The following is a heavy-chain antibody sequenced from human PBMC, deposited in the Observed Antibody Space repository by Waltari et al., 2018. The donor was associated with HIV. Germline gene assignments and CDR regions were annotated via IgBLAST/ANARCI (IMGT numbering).Heavy chain of an antibody. V-gene: IGHV4-34*01. Sequence: QVHLEQWGTGLLRPSETLSLTCAVYGGSFSGYYWSWIRPSPGRGIEWIGEVNPCGRTNYSPSLKGRVTVSVDTSKNQFSVTMRSVTAADTAVYYGARDSAPVLAVDDDDGEFFYYGLDVWGQGTTVTVSS. D-gene: IGHD6-19*01. J-gene: IGHJ6*01. CDR1: GGSFSGYY. CDR2: VNPCGRT. CDR3: ARDSAPVLAVDDDDGEFFYYGLDV.